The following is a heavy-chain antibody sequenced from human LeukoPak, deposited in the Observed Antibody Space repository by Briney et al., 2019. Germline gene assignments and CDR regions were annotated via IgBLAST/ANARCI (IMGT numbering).Heavy chain of an antibody. CDR1: GYTFTAYY. J-gene: IGHJ5*02. V-gene: IGHV1-2*02. D-gene: IGHD1-26*01. CDR3: ARDSYSVGAEGWFDP. CDR2: INPNSGGT. Sequence: GASVKVSCKASGYTFTAYYMHWVRQAPGQGLEWMGWINPNSGGTNYAQKFQGRVTMTRDTSISTAYMELSSLRSDDTAVYYCARDSYSVGAEGWFDPWGQGTLVTVSS.